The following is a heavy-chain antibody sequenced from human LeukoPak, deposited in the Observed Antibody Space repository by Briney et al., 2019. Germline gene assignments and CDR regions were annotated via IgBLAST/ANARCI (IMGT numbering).Heavy chain of an antibody. J-gene: IGHJ4*02. V-gene: IGHV1-46*01. D-gene: IGHD6-6*01. CDR3: ASLETPDSSSDY. CDR2: INPSGGST. CDR1: GYTFTSYY. Sequence: ASVKVSCTASGYTFTSYYMHWVRQAPGQGLEWMGIINPSGGSTSYAQKFQGRVTMTRDTSTSTVYMELSSLRSEDTAVYYCASLETPDSSSDYWGQGTLVTVSS.